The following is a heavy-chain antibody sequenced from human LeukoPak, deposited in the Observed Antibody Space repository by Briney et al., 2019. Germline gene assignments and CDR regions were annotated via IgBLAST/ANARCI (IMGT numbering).Heavy chain of an antibody. Sequence: PSETLSLTCTVSGGSISSGDCYWSWIRQPPGKGLEWIGYIYYSGSTYYNPSLKSRVTISVDTSKNQFSLKLSSVTAADTAVYYCARVGAHDFWSGYYRPFDYWGQGTLVTVSS. CDR2: IYYSGST. CDR1: GGSISSGDCY. V-gene: IGHV4-30-4*08. CDR3: ARVGAHDFWSGYYRPFDY. J-gene: IGHJ4*02. D-gene: IGHD3-3*01.